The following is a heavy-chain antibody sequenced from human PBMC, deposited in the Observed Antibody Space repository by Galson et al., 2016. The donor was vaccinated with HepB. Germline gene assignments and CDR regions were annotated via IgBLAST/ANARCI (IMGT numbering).Heavy chain of an antibody. CDR1: GFTFSAYS. V-gene: IGHV3-11*05. J-gene: IGHJ4*02. D-gene: IGHD3-10*01. CDR3: ARDLAYGEGIDF. CDR2: ISTGSNNK. Sequence: SLRLSCAASGFTFSAYSMSWVRQAPGKGLEWVSYISTGSNNKYYADSVEGRFTVSRDNTKNSLFLQMSALVPEDSAIYFCARDLAYGEGIDFWGRGTLVPLSS.